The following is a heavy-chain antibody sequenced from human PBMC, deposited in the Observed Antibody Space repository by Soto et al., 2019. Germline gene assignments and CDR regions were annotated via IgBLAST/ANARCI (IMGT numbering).Heavy chain of an antibody. V-gene: IGHV1-8*01. Sequence: ASVKVSCKASGYTFTSYDINWVRQATGQGLEWMGWMNPNSGNTGYAQKFQGRVTMTRNTSISTAYMELSSLRSEDTAVYYCARRRGVRGVILTPYHYYYGMDVCGQGTKVSLSS. D-gene: IGHD3-10*01. CDR3: ARRRGVRGVILTPYHYYYGMDV. CDR2: MNPNSGNT. CDR1: GYTFTSYD. J-gene: IGHJ6*02.